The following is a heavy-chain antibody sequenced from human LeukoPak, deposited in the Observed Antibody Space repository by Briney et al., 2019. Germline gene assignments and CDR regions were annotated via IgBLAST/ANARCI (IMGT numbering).Heavy chain of an antibody. V-gene: IGHV6-1*01. CDR2: TYYRSKWYN. Sequence: SQTLSLTCAISGDSASSNSVTWNWIRQSPSRGLEWLGRTYYRSKWYNDYAVSVKSRITINPDTSQNQFSLQLNSVTPEDTAVYYCTRAAPFSSGRFDYWGQGTLATVSS. D-gene: IGHD6-19*01. CDR3: TRAAPFSSGRFDY. J-gene: IGHJ4*02. CDR1: GDSASSNSVT.